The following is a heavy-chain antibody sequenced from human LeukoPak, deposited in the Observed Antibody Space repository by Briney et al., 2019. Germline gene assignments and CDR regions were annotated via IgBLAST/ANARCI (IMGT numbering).Heavy chain of an antibody. Sequence: GGSLRLSCAASGFTFSSYAMGWVRQAPGKGLEWVSAISGSGGSTYYADSVRGRFTISRDNSKNTLYLQMNSLRAEDTAVYYCAKDLSAAVAGYFDYWGQGTLVTVSS. J-gene: IGHJ4*02. CDR3: AKDLSAAVAGYFDY. V-gene: IGHV3-23*01. D-gene: IGHD6-19*01. CDR2: ISGSGGST. CDR1: GFTFSSYA.